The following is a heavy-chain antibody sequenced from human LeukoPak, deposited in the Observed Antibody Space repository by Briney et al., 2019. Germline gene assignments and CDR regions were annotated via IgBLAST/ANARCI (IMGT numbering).Heavy chain of an antibody. CDR3: ARSYASSGLDH. J-gene: IGHJ4*02. CDR1: GYSITSIYY. V-gene: IGHV4-38-2*02. Sequence: SETLSLTCTVSGYSITSIYYWGWIRQPPGKGLEWIGSIHHSGDTAYNPSLKSRVTMSVDTSKSQFSLKLSSVTAADTAVYYCARSYASSGLDHWGQGTLVTVSS. CDR2: IHHSGDT. D-gene: IGHD3-16*01.